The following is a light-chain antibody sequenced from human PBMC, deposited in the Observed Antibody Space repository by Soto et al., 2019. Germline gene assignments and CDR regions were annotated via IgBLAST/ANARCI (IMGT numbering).Light chain of an antibody. CDR2: AAS. J-gene: IGKJ1*01. V-gene: IGKV1-27*01. CDR1: QGIIDY. Sequence: DIQMTQSPSSLSASVGDRVTITCRASQGIIDYLAWYQQRPGKPPRLLIYAASTLQSGVPSRFSGSGAGTDFTLTISSLQPEDVATYYCQKYNSAPRTFGQGTKMEIK. CDR3: QKYNSAPRT.